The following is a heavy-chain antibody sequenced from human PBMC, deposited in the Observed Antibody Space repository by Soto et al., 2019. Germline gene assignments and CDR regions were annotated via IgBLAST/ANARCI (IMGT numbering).Heavy chain of an antibody. J-gene: IGHJ4*02. CDR1: GFSSSRYW. Sequence: EVQLVESGGGLVQSGGSVRLSCVASGFSSSRYWMGWVRQAPGKGLERVGNIRQDGIEKYYMESARGRFTISRDNAQNSLYLQMDSLRAEDTAIYYCVQDGEYGNFSPFESWGQGTLVTVSS. V-gene: IGHV3-7*01. D-gene: IGHD3-10*01. CDR3: VQDGEYGNFSPFES. CDR2: IRQDGIEK.